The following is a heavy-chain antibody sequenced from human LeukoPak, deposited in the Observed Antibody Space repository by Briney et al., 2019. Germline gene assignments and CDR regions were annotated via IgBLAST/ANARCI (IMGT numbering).Heavy chain of an antibody. V-gene: IGHV1-46*01. CDR2: INPSGGST. CDR3: ARNLNWGEGDAFDI. CDR1: GYTFTSYY. Sequence: ASVKVSCKASGYTFTSYYMHWVRQAPGQGLEWMGIINPSGGSTSYAQKFQGRVTMTTDTSTSTAYMELRSLRSDDTAVYYCARNLNWGEGDAFDIWGQGTMVTVSS. J-gene: IGHJ3*02. D-gene: IGHD7-27*01.